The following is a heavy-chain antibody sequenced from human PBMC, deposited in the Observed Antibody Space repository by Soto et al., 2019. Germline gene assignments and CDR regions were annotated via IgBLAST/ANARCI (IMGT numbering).Heavy chain of an antibody. CDR1: GGSISGGVHS. CDR2: IFDSGST. Sequence: QVQLQESGPGLVKPSETLSLTCTVSGGSISGGVHSWSWIRQPPGKGLEWIGHIFDSGSTYYNPSLKSRLTISVDTSKNQFSLRLSSVTAADTAVYYCAIEIMPLTNDWYFDLWGRGNLVTVSS. V-gene: IGHV4-30-4*01. J-gene: IGHJ2*01. D-gene: IGHD2-8*01. CDR3: AIEIMPLTNDWYFDL.